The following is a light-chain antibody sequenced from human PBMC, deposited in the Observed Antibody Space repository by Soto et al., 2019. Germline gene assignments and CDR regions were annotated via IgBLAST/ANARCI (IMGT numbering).Light chain of an antibody. CDR3: QHYNSYPWT. CDR1: QSISSY. J-gene: IGKJ1*01. V-gene: IGKV1-39*01. Sequence: IQMTQSPSSLSASVGDRVTITCRASQSISSYLNWYQQKPGKAPKLLIYAASSLQSGVPSRFSGSGSGTEFTLTISSLQPDDFATYYCQHYNSYPWTFGQGTKVDNK. CDR2: AAS.